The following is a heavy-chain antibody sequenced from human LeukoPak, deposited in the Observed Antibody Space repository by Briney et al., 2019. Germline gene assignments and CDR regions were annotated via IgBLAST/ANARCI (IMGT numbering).Heavy chain of an antibody. CDR1: GFTISSYG. J-gene: IGHJ5*02. Sequence: GGSLRLSCAASGFTISSYGMSWVRQAPGKGLEWVSGISWNSGSIGYADSVKGRFTISRDNAKNSLYLQMNSLRAEDTAVYYCARDPYGDYSEQTWGQGTLVTVSS. CDR2: ISWNSGSI. V-gene: IGHV3-20*04. D-gene: IGHD4-17*01. CDR3: ARDPYGDYSEQT.